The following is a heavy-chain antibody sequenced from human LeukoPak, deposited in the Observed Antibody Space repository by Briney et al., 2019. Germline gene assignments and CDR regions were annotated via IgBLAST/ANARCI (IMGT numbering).Heavy chain of an antibody. CDR2: ISYDGSNK. V-gene: IGHV3-30*03. Sequence: GRSLRPSCAASGFTFSSYGMHWVRQAPGKGLEWVAVISYDGSNKYYADSVKGRFTISRDNSKNTLYLQMNSLRAEDTAVYYCARGLTGAFDIWGQGTMVTVSS. J-gene: IGHJ3*02. CDR1: GFTFSSYG. CDR3: ARGLTGAFDI.